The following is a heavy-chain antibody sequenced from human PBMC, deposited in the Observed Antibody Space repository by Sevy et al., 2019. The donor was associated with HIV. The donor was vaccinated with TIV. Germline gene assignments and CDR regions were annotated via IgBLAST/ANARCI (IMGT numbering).Heavy chain of an antibody. Sequence: SETLSLTCTASGASISSYYWSWIRQPPGKGLEWVGYIYYNGRTNYNPSLKSRVTISVDTSKNQFSLKLISVTAADTAVYYCARSLADYYYGMDVWGQGTTVTVSS. J-gene: IGHJ6*02. V-gene: IGHV4-59*01. CDR1: GASISSYY. CDR2: IYYNGRT. CDR3: ARSLADYYYGMDV.